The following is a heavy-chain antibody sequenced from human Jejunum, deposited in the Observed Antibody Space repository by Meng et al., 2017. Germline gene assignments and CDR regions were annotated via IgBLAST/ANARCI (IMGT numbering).Heavy chain of an antibody. Sequence: VQLQQWGAGLLKPSETLSLTCAIYGGSFNNYYWSWIRQPPGEGLEWIGEIHQSGSTNYNPSLTSRVTISVESSKNQFFLDLSSVTAADTAVYYCASLSSSWSGADYWGQGTLVTVSS. CDR2: IHQSGST. CDR1: GGSFNNYY. D-gene: IGHD6-13*01. CDR3: ASLSSSWSGADY. J-gene: IGHJ4*02. V-gene: IGHV4-34*01.